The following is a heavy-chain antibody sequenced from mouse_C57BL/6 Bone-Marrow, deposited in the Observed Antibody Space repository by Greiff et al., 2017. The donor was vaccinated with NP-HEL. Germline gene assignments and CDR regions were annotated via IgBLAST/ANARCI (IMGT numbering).Heavy chain of an antibody. CDR3: ARNDGSFFDY. Sequence: EVQLQQSVAELVRPGASVKLSCTASCFIIKNIYMHWVKPRPEQGLEWIGRIDPANGNTKYAPKFQGKATITADTSSNTAYLQLSSLTSEDTAIYYCARNDGSFFDYWGQGTTLTVSA. CDR1: CFIIKNIY. CDR2: IDPANGNT. J-gene: IGHJ2*01. V-gene: IGHV14-3*01. D-gene: IGHD1-1*01.